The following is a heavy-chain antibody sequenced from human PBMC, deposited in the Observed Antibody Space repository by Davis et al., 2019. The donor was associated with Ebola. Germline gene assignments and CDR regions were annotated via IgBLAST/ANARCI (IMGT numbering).Heavy chain of an antibody. Sequence: GESLKISCAASGFTLSDYYMSWIRQAPGKGLEWVSYISSSGSTIYYADSVKGRFTISRDNAKNSLYLQMNSLRAEDTAVYYCARDSDSSSVLYYGMDVWGQGTTVTVSS. J-gene: IGHJ6*02. CDR3: ARDSDSSSVLYYGMDV. CDR2: ISSSGSTI. D-gene: IGHD6-6*01. V-gene: IGHV3-11*04. CDR1: GFTLSDYY.